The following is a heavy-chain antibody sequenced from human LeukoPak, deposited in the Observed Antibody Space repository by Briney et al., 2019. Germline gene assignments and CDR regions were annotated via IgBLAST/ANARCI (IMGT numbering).Heavy chain of an antibody. J-gene: IGHJ4*02. CDR1: GGSFSGYY. CDR2: INHSGST. Sequence: SETLSLTCAVYGGSFSGYYRSWIRQPPGKGLEWIGEINHSGSTNYNPSLKSRVTISVDTSKNQFSLKLSSVTAADTAVYYCARGWLRSPFDYWGQGTLVTVSS. CDR3: ARGWLRSPFDY. D-gene: IGHD5-12*01. V-gene: IGHV4-34*01.